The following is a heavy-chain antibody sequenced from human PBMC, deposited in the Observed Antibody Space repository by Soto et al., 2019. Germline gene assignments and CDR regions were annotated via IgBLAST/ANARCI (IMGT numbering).Heavy chain of an antibody. CDR3: AREDDGGDRDYYGLDV. J-gene: IGHJ6*02. V-gene: IGHV4-61*05. Sequence: PSETLSLTCTVSGGSISSSSYYWGWIRQPPGKGLEWIGYIYYSGSTNYNPSLKSRVTISVDTSKNQFSLQLSSVTAADTAVYFCAREDDGGDRDYYGLDVWGQGTTVTVSS. D-gene: IGHD2-21*02. CDR1: GGSISSSSYY. CDR2: IYYSGST.